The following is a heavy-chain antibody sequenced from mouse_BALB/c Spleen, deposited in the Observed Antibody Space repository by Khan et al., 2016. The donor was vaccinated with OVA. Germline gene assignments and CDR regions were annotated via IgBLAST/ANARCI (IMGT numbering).Heavy chain of an antibody. CDR2: IYWDDDK. Sequence: QVTLKESGPGILQPSQTLSLTCSFSGFSLSASGVSVSWIRQPSGKGLEWLAHIYWDDDKRYNPSLKSRLTISKDTSRNQVFLTIASVDTADTATYYCARRPRGVYSDYLFAYWGQGTLVTVSA. D-gene: IGHD2-4*01. J-gene: IGHJ3*01. V-gene: IGHV8-12*01. CDR1: GFSLSASGVS. CDR3: ARRPRGVYSDYLFAY.